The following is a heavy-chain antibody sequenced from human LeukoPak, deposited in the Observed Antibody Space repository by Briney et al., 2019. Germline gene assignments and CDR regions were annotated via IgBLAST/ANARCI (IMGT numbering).Heavy chain of an antibody. V-gene: IGHV1-2*02. J-gene: IGHJ2*01. CDR1: GYTFTGYY. CDR3: ARNDYSNYVGYWYFDL. D-gene: IGHD4-11*01. Sequence: GASVKVSCKASGYTFTGYYMHWVRQAPGQGLEWMGCINPNSSGTNYAQKFQGRVTMTRDTSISSAYMELSGLRSDDTAVYYCARNDYSNYVGYWYFDLWGRGTLVTVSS. CDR2: INPNSSGT.